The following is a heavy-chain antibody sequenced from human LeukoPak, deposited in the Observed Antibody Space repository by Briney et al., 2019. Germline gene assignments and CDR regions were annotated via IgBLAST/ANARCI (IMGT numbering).Heavy chain of an antibody. CDR2: IKSKTDGGTT. J-gene: IGHJ4*02. CDR1: GFTFSNAW. V-gene: IGHV3-15*01. Sequence: GGSLRLSCAASGFTFSNAWMSWVRQAPGKGLEWVGRIKSKTDGGTTDYAAPVKGRFTISRDDSKNTLYLQMNSLKTEDTAVYYCTTDAIVVVTASIDYWGQGTLVTVSS. CDR3: TTDAIVVVTASIDY. D-gene: IGHD2-21*02.